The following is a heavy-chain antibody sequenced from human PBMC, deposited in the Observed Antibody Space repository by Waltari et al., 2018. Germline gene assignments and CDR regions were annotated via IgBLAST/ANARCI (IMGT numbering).Heavy chain of an antibody. CDR2: IYHSGST. CDR1: GYSISSGYY. V-gene: IGHV4-38-2*02. CDR3: ARDSGLNNYDSSGLYYMDV. D-gene: IGHD3-22*01. Sequence: VQLQESGPGLVKPSETLSLTCTVSGYSISSGYYWGWIRQPPGKGLEWIGSIYHSGSTYYNPPLKSRVTISVDTSKNQCSLKLSSVTAADTAVYYCARDSGLNNYDSSGLYYMDVWGKGTTVTVSS. J-gene: IGHJ6*03.